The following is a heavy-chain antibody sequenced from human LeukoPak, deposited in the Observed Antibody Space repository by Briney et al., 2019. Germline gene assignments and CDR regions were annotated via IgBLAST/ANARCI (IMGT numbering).Heavy chain of an antibody. CDR2: ISYDGSNK. V-gene: IGHV3-30*18. CDR3: AKDPAGAPEYYFVY. J-gene: IGHJ4*02. D-gene: IGHD1-14*01. CDR1: GFTFSSYA. Sequence: GRSLRLSCAASGFTFSSYAMHWVRQAPGKGLEWVTVISYDGSNKYYADSVKGRFTISRDNSKNTLYLQMNSLRAEDTAVYYCAKDPAGAPEYYFVYWGQGTLVTVSS.